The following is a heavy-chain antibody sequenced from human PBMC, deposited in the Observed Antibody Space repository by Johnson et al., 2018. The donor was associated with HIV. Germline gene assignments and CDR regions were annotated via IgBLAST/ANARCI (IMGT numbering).Heavy chain of an antibody. CDR2: SGSGGST. CDR3: TKDRGNTVTPGGFDF. V-gene: IGHV3-23*04. D-gene: IGHD2/OR15-2a*01. CDR1: GFTVSSNY. J-gene: IGHJ3*01. Sequence: VQLVESGGGLIQPGGSLRLSCAASGFTVSSNYMSWVRQAPGKGLEWVSAISGSGGSTYYADSVKGRFTISRDNSKNTLYLQMNSLRAEDTAVYYWTKDRGNTVTPGGFDFWGQVSMVTVSP.